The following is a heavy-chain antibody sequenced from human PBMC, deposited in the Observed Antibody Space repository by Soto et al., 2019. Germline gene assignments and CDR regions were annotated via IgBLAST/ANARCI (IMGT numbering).Heavy chain of an antibody. CDR3: ARMDTTMVFDY. CDR2: IYYSGIT. J-gene: IGHJ4*02. V-gene: IGHV4-59*01. CDR1: GGSISNYY. Sequence: PSETLSLTCTVSGGSISNYYWSWIRQPPGKGLEWIGYIYYSGITNYNPSLKSRVTISIDTSKNHFSLKLSSVTAADTAVYYCARMDTTMVFDYWGQGTLVTVSS. D-gene: IGHD5-18*01.